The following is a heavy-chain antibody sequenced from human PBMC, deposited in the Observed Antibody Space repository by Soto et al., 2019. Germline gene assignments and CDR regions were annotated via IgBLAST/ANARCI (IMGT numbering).Heavy chain of an antibody. Sequence: GGSLRLSCVGSGFTFSSYGMHWVRQAPGKGLECVAVISDTGSSHYYAASVEGRFTISRENSKNTLSLHMDRLRVEDTAVYYCAKDRGGDCPDNSCYFGADYWGQGT. CDR2: ISDTGSSH. J-gene: IGHJ4*02. CDR1: GFTFSSYG. D-gene: IGHD2-2*01. CDR3: AKDRGGDCPDNSCYFGADY. V-gene: IGHV3-30*18.